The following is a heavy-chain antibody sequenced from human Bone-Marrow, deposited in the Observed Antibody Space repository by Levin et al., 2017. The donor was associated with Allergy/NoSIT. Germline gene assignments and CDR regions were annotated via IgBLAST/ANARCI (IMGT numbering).Heavy chain of an antibody. CDR2: IYPGDSHT. D-gene: IGHD5-12*01. CDR1: GYSFTNDW. V-gene: IGHV5-51*01. J-gene: IGHJ6*02. CDR3: ARAHGAADMVATGVDYYGMDV. Sequence: PGGSLRLSCQASGYSFTNDWIGWVRQMPGRGLEWMGIIYPGDSHTRYSPSFQGQVTISADKSVSTAYLQWSSLKASDTAMYYCARAHGAADMVATGVDYYGMDVWGQGTTVTVSS.